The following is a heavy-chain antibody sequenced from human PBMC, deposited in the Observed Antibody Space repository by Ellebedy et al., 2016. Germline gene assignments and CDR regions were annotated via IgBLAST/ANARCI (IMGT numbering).Heavy chain of an antibody. Sequence: GGSLRLXCAASGFTFSSYSMNWVRQAPGKGLEWVSSISSSSSYIYYADSVKGRFTISRDNAKNSLYLQMNSLRAEDTAVYYCARDPPSIVGATGIDYWGQGTLVTVSS. CDR3: ARDPPSIVGATGIDY. V-gene: IGHV3-21*01. D-gene: IGHD1-26*01. CDR1: GFTFSSYS. J-gene: IGHJ4*02. CDR2: ISSSSSYI.